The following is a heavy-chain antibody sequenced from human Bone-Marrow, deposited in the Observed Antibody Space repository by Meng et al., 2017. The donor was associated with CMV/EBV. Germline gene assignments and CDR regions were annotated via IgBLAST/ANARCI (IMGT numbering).Heavy chain of an antibody. J-gene: IGHJ6*02. CDR3: ARDWKDFWKPYYYYYGMDV. CDR2: IDTAGDT. CDR1: GFSVSSYD. D-gene: IGHD3-3*01. V-gene: IGHV3-13*01. Sequence: GESLKISCTASGFSVSSYDMHWVRQATGKGLEWVSAIDTAGDTYYPDSVKGRFTVSRENAENSLYLQLNSLRAGDTAVYYCARDWKDFWKPYYYYYGMDVWGQGTTVTVSS.